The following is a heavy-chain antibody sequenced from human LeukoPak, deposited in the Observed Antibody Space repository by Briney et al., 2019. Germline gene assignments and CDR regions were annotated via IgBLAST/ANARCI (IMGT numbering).Heavy chain of an antibody. J-gene: IGHJ4*02. V-gene: IGHV3-30*18. CDR1: GFTFSYYG. CDR3: AKDRTPHQYDFWSGSY. D-gene: IGHD3-3*01. Sequence: GGSLRLSCAASGFTFSYYGMHRVRQAPGKGLEWVAVISYDGYNEYYADSVKGRFIISRDNSKNTLYLQMNSLGAEDTAVYYCAKDRTPHQYDFWSGSYWGQGTLVTVSS. CDR2: ISYDGYNE.